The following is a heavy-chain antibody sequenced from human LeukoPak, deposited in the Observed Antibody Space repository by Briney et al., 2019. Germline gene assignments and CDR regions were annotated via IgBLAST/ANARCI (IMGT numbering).Heavy chain of an antibody. Sequence: GEPLRISCQGFGYTFTTSWIGWVRQLPGKGLEWMAIIYAGNSDAKNSTSFQGQVSISTDSSISTAYLHWSSLKASDTAKYYCAIINHPDGRVYWGEGTLVSLS. CDR3: AIINHPDGRVY. CDR2: IYAGNSDA. J-gene: IGHJ4*02. V-gene: IGHV5-51*01. CDR1: GYTFTTSW. D-gene: IGHD1-14*01.